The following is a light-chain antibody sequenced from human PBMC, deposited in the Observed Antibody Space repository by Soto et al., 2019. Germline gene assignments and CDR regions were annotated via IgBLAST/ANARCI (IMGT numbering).Light chain of an antibody. V-gene: IGLV2-8*01. CDR1: SSDVGGYNY. J-gene: IGLJ2*01. CDR3: SSYAGSNNFVV. CDR2: EVS. Sequence: QSVLTQPPSASGSPGQSVTISCTGTSSDVGGYNYVYWYQQYPGKAPKLMLYEVSKRPSGVPDRFSGSKSANTASLTVSGLQAEDEADYYCSSYAGSNNFVVFGGGTKLTVL.